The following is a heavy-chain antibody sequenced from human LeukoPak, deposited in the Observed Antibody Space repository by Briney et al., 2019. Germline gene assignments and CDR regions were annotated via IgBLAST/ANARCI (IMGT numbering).Heavy chain of an antibody. D-gene: IGHD1-26*01. CDR3: ARDLETSGSYYGLLDY. CDR1: GYTFTSYD. CDR2: MNPNSGNT. Sequence: ASVKVSCKTSGYTFTSYDINWVRQATGQGLEWMGWMNPNSGNTGYAQKFQGRVTMTRNTSISTAYMELSSLRSEDTAVYYCARDLETSGSYYGLLDYWGQGTLVTVSS. J-gene: IGHJ4*02. V-gene: IGHV1-8*01.